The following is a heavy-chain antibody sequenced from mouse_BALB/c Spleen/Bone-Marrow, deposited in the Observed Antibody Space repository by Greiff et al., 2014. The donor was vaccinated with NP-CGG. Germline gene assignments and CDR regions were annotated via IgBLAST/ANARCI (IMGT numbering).Heavy chain of an antibody. CDR1: GFNIKDYY. J-gene: IGHJ1*01. CDR3: ASGYYGSSPYWYFDV. Sequence: EVQLQQSGAELVRPGALVKLSCKASGFNIKDYYMHWVKQRPEQGLEWIGWIDPENGNTIYDPKFQGKASITADTSSNTAYLQLSSLTPEDTAVYYCASGYYGSSPYWYFDVWGAGTTVTVSS. CDR2: IDPENGNT. V-gene: IGHV14-1*02. D-gene: IGHD1-1*01.